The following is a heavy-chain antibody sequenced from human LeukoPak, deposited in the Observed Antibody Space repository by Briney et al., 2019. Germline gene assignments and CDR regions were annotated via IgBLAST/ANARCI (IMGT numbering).Heavy chain of an antibody. CDR1: GLTFNKYW. D-gene: IGHD3-22*01. V-gene: IGHV3-23*01. CDR2: ITGSGGRT. J-gene: IGHJ5*02. Sequence: PGGSLRLSCEASGLTFNKYWMTWVRQAPGKGLEWVSAITGSGGRTYYADSVKGRFTISRDNSKNTLYLQMNSLRAEDTAVYYCAREISYYYDSSGYYYPVSWGQGTLVTVSS. CDR3: AREISYYYDSSGYYYPVS.